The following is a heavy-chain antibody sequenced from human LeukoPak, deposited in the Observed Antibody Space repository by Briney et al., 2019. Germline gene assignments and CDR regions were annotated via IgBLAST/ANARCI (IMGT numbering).Heavy chain of an antibody. CDR1: GYTFTNYW. V-gene: IGHV5-51*01. J-gene: IGHJ4*02. CDR3: ARTAEASSGYSY. Sequence: GESLKISCKVSGYTFTNYWIGWVRQMPGKGLEWMGIIYPGDSDTRYSPSFQGQVTISADKSINTAYVQWSSLKASDTAMYYCARTAEASSGYSYWGQGTLVTVSS. CDR2: IYPGDSDT. D-gene: IGHD3-22*01.